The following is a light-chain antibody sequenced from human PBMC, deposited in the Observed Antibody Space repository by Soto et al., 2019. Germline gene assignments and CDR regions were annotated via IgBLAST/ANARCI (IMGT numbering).Light chain of an antibody. CDR3: AAWDDSLSVYV. CDR2: RNN. Sequence: SALAQPPSASGTPGQRVTISCSGSSSNIGSNYVYWYQQLPGTAPKLLIYRNNQRPSGVPDRFSGSKSGTSASLAISGLRSEDEADYYCAAWDDSLSVYVFGTGTQLTVL. V-gene: IGLV1-47*01. CDR1: SSNIGSNY. J-gene: IGLJ1*01.